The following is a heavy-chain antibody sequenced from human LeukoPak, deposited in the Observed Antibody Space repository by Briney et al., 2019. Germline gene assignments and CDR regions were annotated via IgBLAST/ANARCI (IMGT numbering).Heavy chain of an antibody. V-gene: IGHV1-69*05. CDR1: GGTFSSYA. J-gene: IGHJ4*02. D-gene: IGHD1-26*01. Sequence: SVKVSCKASGGTFSSYAISWVRQAPGQGLEWMGRIIPIFGTANYAQKFQGRVTITTDESTSTAYMELSSLRSEDTAVYYCAREKGELTKRYYFDYWGLGTLVTVSS. CDR2: IIPIFGTA. CDR3: AREKGELTKRYYFDY.